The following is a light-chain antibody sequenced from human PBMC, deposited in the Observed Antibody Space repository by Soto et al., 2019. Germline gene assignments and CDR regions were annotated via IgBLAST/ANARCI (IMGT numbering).Light chain of an antibody. CDR3: CSYAGRSTLV. V-gene: IGLV2-23*02. CDR2: EVS. CDR1: SSDVGSYSL. Sequence: QSALNQPASVSGSPGQSITIFCTGTSSDVGSYSLVSWYQHLPGTAPKLIIYEVSKRPSGVSNRFSGSKSGHTASLTISGLQAEDEAHYYCCSYAGRSTLVFGGGTKVTVL. J-gene: IGLJ3*02.